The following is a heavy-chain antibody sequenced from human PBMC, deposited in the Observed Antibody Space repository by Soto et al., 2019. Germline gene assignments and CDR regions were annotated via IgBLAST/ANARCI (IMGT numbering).Heavy chain of an antibody. V-gene: IGHV1-24*01. CDR3: PTATMVRGVIGHYGMDV. J-gene: IGHJ6*02. D-gene: IGHD3-10*01. CDR1: GYPLTELS. Sequence: ASVKVSCKVSGYPLTELSMHCVRQAPGKGLEWMGGFDPEDGETIYAQKFPGRVTMTEDTPTATAYMELSXLRSEDTAVYYCPTATMVRGVIGHYGMDVWGQGTTVAASS. CDR2: FDPEDGET.